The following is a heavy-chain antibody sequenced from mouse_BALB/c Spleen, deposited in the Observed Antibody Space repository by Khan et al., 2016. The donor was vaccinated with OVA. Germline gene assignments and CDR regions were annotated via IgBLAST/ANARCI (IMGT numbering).Heavy chain of an antibody. J-gene: IGHJ4*01. CDR1: GYTFTKNG. D-gene: IGHD2-3*01. V-gene: IGHV9-3*02. CDR3: ARSRWLLPAMEY. CDR2: INTNTGEP. Sequence: QIQLVQSGPELKKPGETVKISCKASGYTFTKNGMNWVKQAPGKGLKWMGWINTNTGEPTYAEEFKGRFAFSLETSASTAYLQINNLKNEDTGTYFCARSRWLLPAMEYWGQGTSVTVSS.